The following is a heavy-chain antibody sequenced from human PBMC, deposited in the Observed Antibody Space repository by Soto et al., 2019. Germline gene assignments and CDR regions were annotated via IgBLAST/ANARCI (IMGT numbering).Heavy chain of an antibody. V-gene: IGHV3-48*04. CDR3: ATIVATENWFDP. Sequence: EVQLAESGGGLVKPGGSLRLSCAASGFTFSNAWMSWVRQAPGKGLEWVSYISSSGSTIYYADSVKGRFTISRDNAKNSLYLQMNSLRAEDTAVYYCATIVATENWFDPWGQGTLVTVSS. CDR1: GFTFSNAW. D-gene: IGHD5-12*01. CDR2: ISSSGSTI. J-gene: IGHJ5*02.